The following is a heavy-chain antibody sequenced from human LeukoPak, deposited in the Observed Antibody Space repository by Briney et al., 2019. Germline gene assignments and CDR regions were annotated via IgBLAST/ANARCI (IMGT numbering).Heavy chain of an antibody. Sequence: SETLSLTCTVSGYSISSGYYWGWIRQPPGKGQEWIGEINHSGSTNYNQSLKSRVTISVDKAKNAFYLQLNCVSAADTAVYYCARHRLPVHYGSGSYYHSEFDYWGQGTLVAVSS. D-gene: IGHD3-10*01. CDR3: ARHRLPVHYGSGSYYHSEFDY. J-gene: IGHJ4*02. CDR1: GYSISSGYY. V-gene: IGHV4-38-2*02. CDR2: INHSGST.